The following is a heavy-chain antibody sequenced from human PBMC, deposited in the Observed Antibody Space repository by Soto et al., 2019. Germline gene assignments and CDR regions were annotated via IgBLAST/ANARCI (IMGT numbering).Heavy chain of an antibody. CDR3: ARIRAAGDVGS. J-gene: IGHJ4*02. Sequence: SETLSLTCAVSCASISSGGYFWSWLRQPPGKGLEFIGYIYQTGNTYYNPSLKSRVTMTMDRSENHFSLNLSSVTAADTAVYYCARIRAAGDVGSWGQGTLVTVS. D-gene: IGHD3-10*01. CDR1: CASISSGGYF. V-gene: IGHV4-30-2*01. CDR2: IYQTGNT.